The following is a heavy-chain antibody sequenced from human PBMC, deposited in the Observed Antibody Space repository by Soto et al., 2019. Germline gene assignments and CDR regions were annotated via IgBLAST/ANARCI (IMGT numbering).Heavy chain of an antibody. V-gene: IGHV3-21*01. D-gene: IGHD6-19*01. CDR3: ARAEEQWLDDYGMDV. Sequence: EVQLVESGGGLVKPGGSLRLSCAASGFTFSSYRMNWVRQAPGKGLEWVSSITSSGSYIHYADSLKGRFTISRDNARNSLYRQMNSLRAEDTAVYYCARAEEQWLDDYGMDVWGQGTTVTVSS. CDR2: ITSSGSYI. CDR1: GFTFSSYR. J-gene: IGHJ6*02.